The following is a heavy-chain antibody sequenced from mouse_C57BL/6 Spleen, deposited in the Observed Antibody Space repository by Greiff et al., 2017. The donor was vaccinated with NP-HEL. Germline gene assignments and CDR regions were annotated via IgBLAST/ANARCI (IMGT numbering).Heavy chain of an antibody. CDR1: GFTFSSYG. J-gene: IGHJ3*01. CDR3: ARQDYSNYVGWFAY. V-gene: IGHV5-6*01. CDR2: ISSGGSYT. Sequence: EVMLVESGGDLVKPGGSLKLSCAASGFTFSSYGMSWVRQTPDKRLEWVATISSGGSYTYYPDSVKGRFTISRDNAKNTLYLQMSSLKSEDTAMYYCARQDYSNYVGWFAYWGQRTLVTVSA. D-gene: IGHD2-5*01.